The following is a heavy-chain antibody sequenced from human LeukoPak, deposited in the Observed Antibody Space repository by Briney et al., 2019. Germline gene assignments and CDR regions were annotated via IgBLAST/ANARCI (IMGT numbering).Heavy chain of an antibody. D-gene: IGHD2-15*01. J-gene: IGHJ5*02. Sequence: TSVTLSCKASGGTFSSYAISWVRQPPGHGLEWMGGIIPIFGTANYAQKFQGRVTITADESTSTAYMELSSLRSEDTAVYYCARGGGGYCSGGSCHSNWFDPWGQGTLVTVSS. V-gene: IGHV1-69*13. CDR2: IIPIFGTA. CDR1: GGTFSSYA. CDR3: ARGGGGYCSGGSCHSNWFDP.